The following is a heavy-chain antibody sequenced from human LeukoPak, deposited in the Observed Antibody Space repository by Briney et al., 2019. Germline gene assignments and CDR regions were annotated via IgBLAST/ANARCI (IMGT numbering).Heavy chain of an antibody. J-gene: IGHJ3*02. D-gene: IGHD3-22*01. CDR3: ACLTTADAFDI. CDR1: GGSINSYY. CDR2: IYDSGST. Sequence: AETLSLTCTVSGGSINSYYWSWIRQPPGKGLEWIGYIYDSGSTNYNPSLKSRVTISVDTSKNQFSLKLSSVTAADAAVYYCACLTTADAFDIWGQGTMVTVSS. V-gene: IGHV4-59*01.